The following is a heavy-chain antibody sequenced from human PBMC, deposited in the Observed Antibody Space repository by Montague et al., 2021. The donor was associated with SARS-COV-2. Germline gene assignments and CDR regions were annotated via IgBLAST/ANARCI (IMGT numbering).Heavy chain of an antibody. CDR2: IYYSGST. CDR1: GYAITSSSYY. J-gene: IGHJ4*02. Sequence: TLSLTCTVSGYAITSSSYYWGWIRQPPGKGLEWIGSIYYSGSTYYXXXLKSRVTISVDTTKNQFSLKMGSVTAADTAVYYCARDLRMTTPGNYWGQGILVTVSS. V-gene: IGHV4-39*02. D-gene: IGHD1-1*01. CDR3: ARDLRMTTPGNY.